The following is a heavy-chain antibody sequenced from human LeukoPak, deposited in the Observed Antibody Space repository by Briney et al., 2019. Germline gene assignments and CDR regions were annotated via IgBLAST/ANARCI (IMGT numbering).Heavy chain of an antibody. CDR3: TRDFGWQQFDY. CDR2: INGDGSER. V-gene: IGHV3-7*01. D-gene: IGHD5-24*01. CDR1: GFTFSSAW. Sequence: PGGSLRLSCAASGFTFSSAWMTWVRQAPGKGPEWVANINGDGSERYYVASVKGRFTISRDNAKNSLYLQMNSLRAEDTAVYYCTRDFGWQQFDYWGQGTLVTVSP. J-gene: IGHJ4*02.